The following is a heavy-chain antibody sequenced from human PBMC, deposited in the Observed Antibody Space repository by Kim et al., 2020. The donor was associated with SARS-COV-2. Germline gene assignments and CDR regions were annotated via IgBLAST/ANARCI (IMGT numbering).Heavy chain of an antibody. CDR1: GFTFSSYA. J-gene: IGHJ6*02. V-gene: IGHV3-30-3*01. CDR2: ISYDGSNK. Sequence: GGSLRLSCAASGFTFSSYAMHWVRQAPGKGLEWVAVISYDGSNKYYADSGKGRFTIFRDNSKNTLYLQMNGLRAEDTAVYYCARPRRLYYYYGMDVWGQG. CDR3: ARPRRLYYYYGMDV.